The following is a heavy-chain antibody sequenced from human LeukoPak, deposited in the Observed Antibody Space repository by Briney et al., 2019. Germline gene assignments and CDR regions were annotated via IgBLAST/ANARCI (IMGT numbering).Heavy chain of an antibody. V-gene: IGHV3-21*01. CDR1: GFTFSSYS. D-gene: IGHD1-14*01. CDR3: ARRNPSDRYDAFDI. J-gene: IGHJ3*02. Sequence: PGGSLRLSCAASGFTFSSYSMNWVRQAPGKGLEWVSAVNRSSGYIYNADSVKGRFTISRDSAENSLYLQMNSLRAEDTAVYYCARRNPSDRYDAFDIWGQGTVVTVSS. CDR2: VNRSSGYI.